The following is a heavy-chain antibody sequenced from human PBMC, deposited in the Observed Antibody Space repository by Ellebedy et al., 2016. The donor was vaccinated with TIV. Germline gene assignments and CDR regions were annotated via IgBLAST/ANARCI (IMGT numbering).Heavy chain of an antibody. CDR3: ARDRYYYDSSGYANWYFDL. D-gene: IGHD3-22*01. Sequence: GESLKISCAASEFTFSTYSMNWVRQAPGKGLEWVAVISYDGSNKYYADSVKGRFTISRDNSKNTLYLQMNSLRAEDTAVYYCARDRYYYDSSGYANWYFDLWGRGTLVTVSS. J-gene: IGHJ2*01. V-gene: IGHV3-30*03. CDR2: ISYDGSNK. CDR1: EFTFSTYS.